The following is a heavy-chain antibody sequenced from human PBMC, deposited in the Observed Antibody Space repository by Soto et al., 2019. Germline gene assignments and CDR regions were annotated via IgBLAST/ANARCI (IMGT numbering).Heavy chain of an antibody. CDR3: ARDFWSDLSAPGAVFAS. Sequence: DSVKVSCKASGYIFTSYGISWVRQAPGQGLEWMGWISAYNGNTKYAQNLQGRVTLTTDTSTYTAYMELRSLQSDDTAVYYCARDFWSDLSAPGAVFASWGQGAPVTVS. V-gene: IGHV1-18*01. CDR2: ISAYNGNT. D-gene: IGHD3-3*01. J-gene: IGHJ4*02. CDR1: GYIFTSYG.